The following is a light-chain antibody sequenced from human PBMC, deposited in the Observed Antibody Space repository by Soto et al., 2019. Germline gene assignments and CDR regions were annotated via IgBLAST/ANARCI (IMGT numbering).Light chain of an antibody. V-gene: IGKV1-27*01. CDR1: RGIGNY. CDR3: QKYDDAPLS. CDR2: AAS. Sequence: DIQVTQSPSSLSASVGDRVTITCRASRGIGNYLAWYQQKPGKFPNLLIYAASALQSGVSSRFSGSGSGTDFTLTISSLQPGDVATYYCQKYDDAPLSFGGGTKVEI. J-gene: IGKJ4*01.